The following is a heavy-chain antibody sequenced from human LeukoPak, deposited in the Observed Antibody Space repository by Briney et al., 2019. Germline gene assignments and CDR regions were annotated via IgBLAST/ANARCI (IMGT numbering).Heavy chain of an antibody. J-gene: IGHJ4*02. CDR2: ISSSGSTI. CDR1: GFTFSDYY. CDR3: AKSPSYCGINCYSTFDY. V-gene: IGHV3-11*01. D-gene: IGHD2-21*02. Sequence: GGSLRLSCAASGFTFSDYYMSWIRQAPGKGLEWVSYISSSGSTIYHADSVKGRFTISRDNAKNSLYLQMNSLRAEDTAVYYCAKSPSYCGINCYSTFDYWGQGTLVTVSS.